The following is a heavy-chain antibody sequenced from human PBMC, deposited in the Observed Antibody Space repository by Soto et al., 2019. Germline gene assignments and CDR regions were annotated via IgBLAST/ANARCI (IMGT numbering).Heavy chain of an antibody. D-gene: IGHD3-9*01. V-gene: IGHV3-21*01. CDR1: GFTFSSYS. CDR3: AREALSGYDAFDI. Sequence: GGSLRLSCAASGFTFSSYSMNWVRQAPGKGLEWVSSISSSSSYIYYADSVKGRFTISRDNAKNSLYLQMNSLRAEDTAVYYCAREALSGYDAFDIWGQGTMVTVSS. CDR2: ISSSSSYI. J-gene: IGHJ3*02.